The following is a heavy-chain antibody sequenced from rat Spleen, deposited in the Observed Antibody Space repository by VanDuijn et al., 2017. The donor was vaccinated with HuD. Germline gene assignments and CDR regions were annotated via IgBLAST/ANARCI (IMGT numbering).Heavy chain of an antibody. CDR2: ISYGDSSGHSST. D-gene: IGHD1-9*01. Sequence: EVQLVESGGGLVQPGRSMKLSCAASGFTFSNYYMAWVRQAPTKGLEWVATISYGDSSGHSSTYYRDSVKGRFTVSRENAESTLYLLMDSLRSEDTATYYCARHGYNSYFDYWGQGVMVTVSS. J-gene: IGHJ2*01. CDR3: ARHGYNSYFDY. CDR1: GFTFSNYY. V-gene: IGHV5-25*01.